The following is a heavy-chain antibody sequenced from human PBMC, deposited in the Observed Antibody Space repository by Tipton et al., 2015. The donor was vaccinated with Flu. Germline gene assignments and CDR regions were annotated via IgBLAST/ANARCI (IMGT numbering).Heavy chain of an antibody. CDR1: GGSFSGYY. V-gene: IGHV4-34*01. D-gene: IGHD5-18*01. Sequence: TLSLTCAVYGGSFSGYYWSWIRQPPGKGLEWIGEINHSGSTNYNPSLKSRVTISVDTSKNQFSLKLSSVTAADTAVYYCARARGYSYGYVFDYWGQGTLVTVSS. CDR2: INHSGST. J-gene: IGHJ4*02. CDR3: ARARGYSYGYVFDY.